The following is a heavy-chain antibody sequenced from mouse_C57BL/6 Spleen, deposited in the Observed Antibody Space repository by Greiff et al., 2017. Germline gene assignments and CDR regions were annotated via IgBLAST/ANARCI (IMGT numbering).Heavy chain of an antibody. CDR2: IYPRDGST. Sequence: VQLLQSDAELVKPGASVKISCKVSGYTFTNYTIHWMKQRPEQGLEWIGYIYPRDGSTKYNEKFKGQATLTADKSSSTAYMQLNSLTSEDSAVYFCARGYYGSIFDYWGQGTTLTVSS. D-gene: IGHD1-1*01. CDR3: ARGYYGSIFDY. CDR1: GYTFTNYT. V-gene: IGHV1-78*01. J-gene: IGHJ2*01.